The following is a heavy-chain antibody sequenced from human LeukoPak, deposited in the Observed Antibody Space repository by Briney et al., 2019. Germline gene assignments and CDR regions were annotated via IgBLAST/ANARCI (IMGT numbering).Heavy chain of an antibody. CDR2: ISAYNGNT. J-gene: IGHJ1*01. CDR3: ARGNDSSGYFNRYAEYFQH. V-gene: IGHV1-18*01. D-gene: IGHD3-22*01. Sequence: ASVKVSCKASGYTFTSYGISWVRQAPGQGLEWMGWISAYNGNTNYAQKLQGRVTMTTDTSTSTAYMELRSLRSDDTAVYYCARGNDSSGYFNRYAEYFQHWGQGTLVTVSS. CDR1: GYTFTSYG.